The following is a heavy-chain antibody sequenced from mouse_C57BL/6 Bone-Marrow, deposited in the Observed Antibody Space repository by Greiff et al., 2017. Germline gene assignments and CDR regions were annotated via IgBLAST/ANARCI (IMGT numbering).Heavy chain of an antibody. D-gene: IGHD2-4*01. CDR1: GYTFTSYG. J-gene: IGHJ4*01. V-gene: IGHV1-81*01. CDR2: IYPRSGNT. CDR3: AVYYDYENYAMDY. Sequence: VKLVASGAELARPGASVKLSCKASGYTFTSYGISWVKQRTGQGLEWIGEIYPRSGNTYYNEKFKGKATLTADKSSSTAYMELRSLTSEDSAVYFCAVYYDYENYAMDYWGQGTSVTVSS.